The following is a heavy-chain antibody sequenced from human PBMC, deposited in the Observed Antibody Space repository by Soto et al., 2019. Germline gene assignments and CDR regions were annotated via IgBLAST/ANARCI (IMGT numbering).Heavy chain of an antibody. CDR2: MNPYNGNA. J-gene: IGHJ4*02. D-gene: IGHD1-1*01. CDR1: GYTFITYD. CDR3: ARRKERSRPHSFDS. V-gene: IGHV1-8*01. Sequence: ASVKVSCKASGYTFITYDINWVRQAPGQGLEWMGWMNPYNGNAGYAQKFQGRVTMTRNTSISTAYMELTSLKSNDTAVYFCARRKERSRPHSFDSCGQGPLVTVSS.